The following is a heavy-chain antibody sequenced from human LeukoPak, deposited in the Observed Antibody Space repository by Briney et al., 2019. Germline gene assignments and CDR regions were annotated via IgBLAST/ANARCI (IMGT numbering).Heavy chain of an antibody. J-gene: IGHJ4*02. Sequence: SETLSPTCAVYGGSFSSYYWSWIRQPPGKGLEWIGYIYYSGSTNYNPSLKSRVTISVDTSKNQFSLKLSSVTAADTAVYYCARGGTYYYDSSGYYDYWGQGTLVTVSS. CDR2: IYYSGST. CDR3: ARGGTYYYDSSGYYDY. CDR1: GGSFSSYY. V-gene: IGHV4-59*01. D-gene: IGHD3-22*01.